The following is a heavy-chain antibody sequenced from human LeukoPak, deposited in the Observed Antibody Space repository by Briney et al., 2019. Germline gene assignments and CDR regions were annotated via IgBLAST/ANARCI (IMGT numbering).Heavy chain of an antibody. CDR2: IVGSGGST. Sequence: GGSLRLSCAASGFTFSNYAMSWVRQAPGKGLEWVSAIVGSGGSTYYADSVKGRFTISRDTPKNPLYLQMSSLRAEDTAVYYCANWGDYDILTGYYDSDYWGQGTLVTVSS. CDR3: ANWGDYDILTGYYDSDY. D-gene: IGHD3-9*01. CDR1: GFTFSNYA. J-gene: IGHJ4*02. V-gene: IGHV3-23*01.